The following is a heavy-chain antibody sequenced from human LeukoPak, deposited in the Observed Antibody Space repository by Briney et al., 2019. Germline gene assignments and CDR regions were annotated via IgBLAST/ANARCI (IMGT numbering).Heavy chain of an antibody. CDR3: ARRVGAKTRGPFDY. CDR2: ISAYNGNT. D-gene: IGHD1-26*01. Sequence: ASVKASCKASGYTFTSYGISWVRQAPGPGLEWMGWISAYNGNTNYAQKLQGRVTITTDTSTSTAYMELRSLRSDDTAVYYCARRVGAKTRGPFDYWGQGTLVTVSS. J-gene: IGHJ4*02. CDR1: GYTFTSYG. V-gene: IGHV1-18*01.